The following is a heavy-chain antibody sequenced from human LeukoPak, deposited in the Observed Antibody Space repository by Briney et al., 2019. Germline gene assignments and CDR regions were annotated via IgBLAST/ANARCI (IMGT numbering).Heavy chain of an antibody. CDR2: IYYSGST. J-gene: IGHJ4*02. V-gene: IGHV4-39*07. D-gene: IGHD6-13*01. Sequence: SQTLSLTCTVSGGAISSSSYWAWIRQPPGKGLEWIGNIYYSGSTYYNPSLKSRVTISVDTSKNHFSLKLSSVTAADTAVYNCARVGSSWPHYYFDYWGQGTLVTVSS. CDR1: GGAISSSSY. CDR3: ARVGSSWPHYYFDY.